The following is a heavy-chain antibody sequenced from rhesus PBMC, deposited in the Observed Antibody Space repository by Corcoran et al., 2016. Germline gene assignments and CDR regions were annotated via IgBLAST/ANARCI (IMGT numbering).Heavy chain of an antibody. J-gene: IGHJ4*01. D-gene: IGHD6-13*01. CDR3: ARAPCGTAGLYY. V-gene: IGHV4-73*01. Sequence: QVQLQQWGEGLVKPSETLSLTCAVYGGSISGYYYWSWIRQPPGKGLEWIGYIYGNSQSTNLNPSRKNRVTMAKDTAKNQFSLKLSSVTDADTAVYYGARAPCGTAGLYYWGQGVLVTVSS. CDR1: GGSISGYYY. CDR2: IYGNSQST.